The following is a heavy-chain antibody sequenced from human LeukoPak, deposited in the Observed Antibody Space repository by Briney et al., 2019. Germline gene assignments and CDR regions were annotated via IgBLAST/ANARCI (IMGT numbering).Heavy chain of an antibody. CDR2: ISGSGGST. J-gene: IGHJ4*02. D-gene: IGHD3-22*01. Sequence: GGSLRLSCAASGFTFSSYAMSWVRQAPGKGLEWVSAISGSGGSTYYADSVKGRFTISRDNSKNTLYLQMNSLRAVDTAVYYCAKDLYYDSSGCLDYWGQGTLVTVSS. V-gene: IGHV3-23*01. CDR3: AKDLYYDSSGCLDY. CDR1: GFTFSSYA.